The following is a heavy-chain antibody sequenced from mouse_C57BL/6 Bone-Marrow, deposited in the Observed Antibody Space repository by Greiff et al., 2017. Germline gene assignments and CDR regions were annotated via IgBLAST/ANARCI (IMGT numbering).Heavy chain of an antibody. CDR1: GYAFTNYL. Sequence: QLQQSGAELVRPGTSVKVSCKASGYAFTNYLIEWVKQRPGQGLEWIGVINPGSGGTNYNEKFKGKATLTADKSSSTAYMQLSSLTSEDSAVYFCATGRARAWFAYWGQGTLVTVSA. D-gene: IGHD3-3*01. V-gene: IGHV1-54*01. CDR2: INPGSGGT. CDR3: ATGRARAWFAY. J-gene: IGHJ3*01.